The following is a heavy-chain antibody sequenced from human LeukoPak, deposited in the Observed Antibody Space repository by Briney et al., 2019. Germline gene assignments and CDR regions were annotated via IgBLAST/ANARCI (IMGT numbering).Heavy chain of an antibody. J-gene: IGHJ4*02. Sequence: TGGSLRLSCAASGFTFSSYSMNWVRQARGKGLEWVSSISSSSSYIYYADSVKVRFTISRDNAKNSLYLQMNSLRAEDTAVYYCARDRGKTRNYYFDYWGQGTLVTVSS. CDR2: ISSSSSYI. CDR3: ARDRGKTRNYYFDY. D-gene: IGHD1-26*01. CDR1: GFTFSSYS. V-gene: IGHV3-21*01.